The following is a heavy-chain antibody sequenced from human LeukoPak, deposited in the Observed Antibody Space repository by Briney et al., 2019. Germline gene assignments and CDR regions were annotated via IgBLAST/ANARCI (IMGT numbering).Heavy chain of an antibody. CDR3: ARGPYSYDSSGAFDI. J-gene: IGHJ3*02. CDR1: GDSISSGDYY. Sequence: SETLSLTCTVSGDSISSGDYYWSWIRQPAGKGLEWIGRISSSGSTNYNPSLRSRVTISVDTSKNQFSLKLSSVTAADTAVYFCARGPYSYDSSGAFDIWGQGTMVTVSS. D-gene: IGHD3-22*01. CDR2: ISSSGST. V-gene: IGHV4-61*02.